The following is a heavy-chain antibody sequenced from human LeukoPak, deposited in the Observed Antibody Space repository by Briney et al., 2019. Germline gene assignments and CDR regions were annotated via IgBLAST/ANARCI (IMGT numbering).Heavy chain of an antibody. CDR2: INPSGGST. CDR3: ARDDVVGGGDY. CDR1: GYTFTGYY. J-gene: IGHJ4*02. V-gene: IGHV1-46*01. D-gene: IGHD2-15*01. Sequence: GASVKVSCKASGYTFTGYYMHWARQAPGQGLEWMGIINPSGGSTSYAQKFQGRVTMTRDTSTSTVYMELSSLRSEDTAVYYCARDDVVGGGDYWGQGTLVTVSS.